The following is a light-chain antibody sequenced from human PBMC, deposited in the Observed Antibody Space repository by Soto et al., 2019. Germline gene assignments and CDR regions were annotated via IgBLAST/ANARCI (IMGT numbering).Light chain of an antibody. J-gene: IGLJ3*02. CDR3: QVWDDRGLHVV. V-gene: IGLV3-21*02. CDR2: NDR. Sequence: SYELTQAPSVSVAPGQTARLTGGGDNIGYKRVHWYQQRPGQAPVLVVYNDRDRPSGIPERFSGSNSGNTATLTISRVEGGDEADYYCQVWDDRGLHVVFGGGTKLTVL. CDR1: NIGYKR.